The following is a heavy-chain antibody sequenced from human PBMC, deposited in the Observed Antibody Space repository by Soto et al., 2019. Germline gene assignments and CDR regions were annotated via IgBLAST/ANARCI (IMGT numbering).Heavy chain of an antibody. V-gene: IGHV3-30*18. CDR2: ISDDGDKR. CDR3: AKARVRIVGANSFDY. CDR1: GFTFSNYG. D-gene: IGHD1-26*01. J-gene: IGHJ4*02. Sequence: SLRLSCVCSGFTFSNYGMHWVRQPPGKGLEWVALISDDGDKRYYADSVRGRLIISRDNSKDTLYLQMNSLGPDDTAVYFCAKARVRIVGANSFDYWGQGTPVTVSS.